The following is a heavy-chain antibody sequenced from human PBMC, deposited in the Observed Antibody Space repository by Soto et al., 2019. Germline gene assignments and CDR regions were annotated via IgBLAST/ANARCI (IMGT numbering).Heavy chain of an antibody. Sequence: QVQLVQSGAEVKKPGSSVKVSCTASGGTFSSYAISWVRQAPGQGLEWMGGIIPIFGTANYAQKFQGRVTITADESTSTAYMELSSLRSEDTAVYYCARRRVLIAARVNYYGMDVWGQGTTVTVSS. D-gene: IGHD6-6*01. J-gene: IGHJ6*02. CDR3: ARRRVLIAARVNYYGMDV. CDR2: IIPIFGTA. V-gene: IGHV1-69*01. CDR1: GGTFSSYA.